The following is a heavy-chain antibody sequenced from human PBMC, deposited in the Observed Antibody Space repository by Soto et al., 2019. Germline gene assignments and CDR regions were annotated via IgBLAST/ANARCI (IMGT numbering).Heavy chain of an antibody. V-gene: IGHV1-18*01. CDR1: GYTFTDYG. J-gene: IGHJ4*02. CDR3: ARISQSDFWSGYYYFFDY. D-gene: IGHD3-3*01. CDR2: ITAFNGNT. Sequence: ASVKVSCKASGYTFTDYGISWVRPAPGQGLQWMGWITAFNGNTKYAQQFQGRVTMTTDTSTSTAYMELRSLESDDTAVYYCARISQSDFWSGYYYFFDYWGQGTLVTVSS.